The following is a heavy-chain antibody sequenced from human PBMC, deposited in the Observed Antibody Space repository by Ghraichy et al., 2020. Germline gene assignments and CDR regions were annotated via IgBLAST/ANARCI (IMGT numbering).Heavy chain of an antibody. CDR2: INHSGST. J-gene: IGHJ5*02. CDR3: ARGYYDSSGYYYDGFDP. Sequence: ESLNISCAVYGGSFSGYYWSWIRQPPGKGLEWIGEINHSGSTNYNPSLKSRVTISVDTSKNQFSLKLSSVTAADTAVYYCARGYYDSSGYYYDGFDPWGQGTLVTVSS. V-gene: IGHV4-34*01. CDR1: GGSFSGYY. D-gene: IGHD3-22*01.